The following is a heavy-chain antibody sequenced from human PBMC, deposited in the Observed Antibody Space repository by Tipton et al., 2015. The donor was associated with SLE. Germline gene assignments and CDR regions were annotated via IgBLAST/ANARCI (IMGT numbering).Heavy chain of an antibody. J-gene: IGHJ4*02. V-gene: IGHV4-61*01. CDR1: GGSVSSGSYY. CDR2: IYYSGST. CDR3: ARGGRGAKTDY. Sequence: LRLSCTVSGGSVSSGSYYWSWIRQPPGKGLEWIGYIYYSGSTNYNPSLKSRVTISVDTSKNQFSLKLSSVAAADTAVYYCARGGRGAKTDYWGQGTLVTVSS. D-gene: IGHD3-10*01.